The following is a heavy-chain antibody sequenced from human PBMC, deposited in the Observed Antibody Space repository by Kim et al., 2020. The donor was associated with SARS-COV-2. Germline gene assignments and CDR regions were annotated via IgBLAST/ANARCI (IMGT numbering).Heavy chain of an antibody. CDR1: GYSFTSYW. J-gene: IGHJ5*02. D-gene: IGHD3-9*01. CDR3: ARHVAHYDILTGYYNDNNWFDP. Sequence: GESLKISCKGSGYSFTSYWISWVRQMPGKGLEWMGRIDPSDSYTNYSPSFQGHVTISADKSISTAYLQWSSLKASDTAMYYCARHVAHYDILTGYYNDNNWFDPWGQGTLVTVSS. CDR2: IDPSDSYT. V-gene: IGHV5-10-1*01.